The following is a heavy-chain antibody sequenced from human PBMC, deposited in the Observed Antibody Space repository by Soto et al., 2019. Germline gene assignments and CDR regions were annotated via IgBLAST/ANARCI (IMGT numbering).Heavy chain of an antibody. Sequence: GASVKVSCKASGYTFTGYYMHWVRQAPGQGLEWMGWINPNSGGTNYAQKFQGRVTMTRDTSISTAYMELSRLRSDDTAVYYCAREIPVGGDAFDIWGQGTMVPVSS. V-gene: IGHV1-2*02. CDR1: GYTFTGYY. D-gene: IGHD2-8*02. CDR3: AREIPVGGDAFDI. J-gene: IGHJ3*02. CDR2: INPNSGGT.